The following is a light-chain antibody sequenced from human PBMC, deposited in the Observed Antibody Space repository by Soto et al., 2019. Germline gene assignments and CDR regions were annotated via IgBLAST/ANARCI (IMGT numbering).Light chain of an antibody. J-gene: IGLJ1*01. CDR1: SSDVGGYNY. CDR2: DVS. CDR3: CSHACSYRV. V-gene: IGLV2-11*01. Sequence: QSALTQPRSVSGSPGQSVTISCTGTSSDVGGYNYVSWYQQHPGKAPKLMIYDVSKRPSGVPDRFSGSKSGNTASLTISGLQAEDEADYYCCSHACSYRVLGTGTNSTVL.